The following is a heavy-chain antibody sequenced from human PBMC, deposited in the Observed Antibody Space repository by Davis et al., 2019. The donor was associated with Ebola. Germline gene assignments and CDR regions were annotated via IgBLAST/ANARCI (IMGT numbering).Heavy chain of an antibody. CDR3: ARVSSGYSEYYFDY. CDR2: INHSGST. J-gene: IGHJ4*02. V-gene: IGHV4-34*01. Sequence: PSETLSLTCAVYGGSFSGYYWSWIRQPPGKGLEWIGEINHSGSTNYNPSLKSRVTMSVDTSKNQFSLKLSSVTAADTAVYYCARVSSGYSEYYFDYWGQGTLVTVSS. CDR1: GGSFSGYY. D-gene: IGHD3-22*01.